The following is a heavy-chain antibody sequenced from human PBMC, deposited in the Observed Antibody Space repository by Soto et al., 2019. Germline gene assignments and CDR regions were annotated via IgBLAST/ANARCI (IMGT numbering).Heavy chain of an antibody. V-gene: IGHV3-15*01. CDR2: IKSNADGGAT. CDR1: GFTLTKAS. D-gene: IGHD3-10*01. Sequence: EVQLVESGGRLVEPGGSLRVSCAASGFTLTKASMSWVRQAPGKGLEWVGHIKSNADGGATDYAAPVKGRFTVSRDDSRNTLYLQLNRLKTEDTAVYYCTTAPFSFITLPGTSFLIGMDVWGQGTTVTVSS. CDR3: TTAPFSFITLPGTSFLIGMDV. J-gene: IGHJ6*02.